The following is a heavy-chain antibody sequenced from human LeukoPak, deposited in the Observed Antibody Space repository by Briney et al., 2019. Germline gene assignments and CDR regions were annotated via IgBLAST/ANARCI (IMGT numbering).Heavy chain of an antibody. CDR1: GFTFSSYG. Sequence: GGSLRLSCAASGFTFSSYGMHWVRQAPGKGLEWVAVISYDGSNKYYADSVKGRFTISRDNSKNTLYLQMNSLRAEDTAVYYCAKGELLWFGLDAFDIWGQGTMVTVSS. CDR3: AKGELLWFGLDAFDI. V-gene: IGHV3-30*18. D-gene: IGHD3-10*01. CDR2: ISYDGSNK. J-gene: IGHJ3*02.